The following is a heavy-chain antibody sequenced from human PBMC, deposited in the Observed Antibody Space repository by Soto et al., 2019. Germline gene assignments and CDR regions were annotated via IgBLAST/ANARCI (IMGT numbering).Heavy chain of an antibody. CDR1: GFTFSGSA. CDR2: IRSKANSYAT. V-gene: IGHV3-73*01. CDR3: TRHIGYCSSTSCPYYYYYYMDV. Sequence: GGSLRLSCAASGFTFSGSAMHWVRQASGKGLEWVGRIRSKANSYATAYAASVKGRFTISRDDSKNTAYLQMNSLKTEDTAVYYCTRHIGYCSSTSCPYYYYYYMDVWGKGTSLTVSS. J-gene: IGHJ6*03. D-gene: IGHD2-2*01.